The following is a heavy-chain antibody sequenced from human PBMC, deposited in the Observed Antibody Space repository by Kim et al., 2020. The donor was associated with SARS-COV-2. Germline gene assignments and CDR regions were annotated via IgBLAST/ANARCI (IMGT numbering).Heavy chain of an antibody. CDR3: AKGHVLLWFGELLPNYDPFDY. D-gene: IGHD3-10*01. Sequence: GGSLRLSCAASGFTFSSYAMSWVRQAPGKGLEWVSAISGSGGSTYYADSVKGRFTISRDNSKNTLYLQMNSLRAEDTAVYYCAKGHVLLWFGELLPNYDPFDYWGQGTLVTVSS. CDR1: GFTFSSYA. V-gene: IGHV3-23*01. J-gene: IGHJ4*02. CDR2: ISGSGGST.